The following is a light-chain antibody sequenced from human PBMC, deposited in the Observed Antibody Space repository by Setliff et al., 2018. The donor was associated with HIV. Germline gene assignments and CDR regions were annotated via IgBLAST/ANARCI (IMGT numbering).Light chain of an antibody. CDR3: SSYTSSSTLV. V-gene: IGLV2-14*03. CDR2: DVS. CDR1: SSDVGGYDY. J-gene: IGLJ2*01. Sequence: QSALAQPASVSGSPGQSITISCTGTSSDVGGYDYVSWYQQHPGKAPKFMIYDVSERPSGVSDRFSGSKSGNAASLAISGLQPEDEADYYCSSYTSSSTLVFGGGTKVTVL.